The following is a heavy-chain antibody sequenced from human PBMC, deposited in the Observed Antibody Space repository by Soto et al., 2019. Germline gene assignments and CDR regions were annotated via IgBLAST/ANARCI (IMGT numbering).Heavy chain of an antibody. V-gene: IGHV4-59*03. CDR3: SGFFGDPTRDYYYYGMDV. D-gene: IGHD4-17*01. CDR2: ISYSGNT. Sequence: SETLSLTCTDSGGSISRNYWSWIRQPPGKGLEWIGYISYSGNTNYNSSLKSRVTVSVDTSNNQLSLKLSSVTAADTAVYYCSGFFGDPTRDYYYYGMDVWGQGTTVTVSS. CDR1: GGSISRNY. J-gene: IGHJ6*02.